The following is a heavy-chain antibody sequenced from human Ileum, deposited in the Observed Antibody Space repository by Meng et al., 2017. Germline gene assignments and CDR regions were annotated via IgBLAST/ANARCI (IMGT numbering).Heavy chain of an antibody. Sequence: GGSLRLSCAASGFTFTSHWMHWVRQAPGKGLVWVSIINSDGSTTYYADSVKGRFTISRDNAKNTLYLQMNSLTADDTAVYYCARDIHWGSADYWGQGTMVTVSS. V-gene: IGHV3-74*01. J-gene: IGHJ4*02. CDR3: ARDIHWGSADY. CDR2: INSDGSTT. D-gene: IGHD7-27*01. CDR1: GFTFTSHW.